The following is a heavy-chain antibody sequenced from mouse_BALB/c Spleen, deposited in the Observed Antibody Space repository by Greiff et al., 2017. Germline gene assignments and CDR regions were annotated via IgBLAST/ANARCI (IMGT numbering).Heavy chain of an antibody. CDR1: GFTFTDYY. J-gene: IGHJ4*01. CDR3: ARVLRAMDY. Sequence: EVKLVESGGGLVKPGGSLRLSCATSGFTFTDYYMSWVRQPPGKALEWLGYIRNKANGYTTEYSASVKGRFTISRDNSQSILYLQMNTLRAEDSATYYCARVLRAMDYWGQGTSVTVSS. V-gene: IGHV7-3*02. CDR2: IRNKANGYTT.